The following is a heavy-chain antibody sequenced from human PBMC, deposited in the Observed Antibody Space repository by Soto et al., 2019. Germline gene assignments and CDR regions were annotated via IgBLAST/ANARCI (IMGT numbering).Heavy chain of an antibody. V-gene: IGHV3-13*01. J-gene: IGHJ6*03. CDR3: ARAPSPADYYYYYMDV. CDR2: IGTAGDT. CDR1: GFTFSSYD. Sequence: GGSLRLSGAASGFTFSSYDMHWVRQATGKGREWVSAIGTAGDTYYPGSVKGRFTISRENAKNSLYLQMNSLRAGDTAAYYCARAPSPADYYYYYMDVWGKGTTVTVSS.